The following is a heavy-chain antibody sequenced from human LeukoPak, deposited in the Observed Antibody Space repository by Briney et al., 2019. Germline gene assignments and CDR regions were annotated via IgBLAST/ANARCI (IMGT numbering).Heavy chain of an antibody. CDR3: AKDHSSLSGY. CDR1: GFTFSSYA. CDR2: ISGSGGST. Sequence: PAGGSLRLSCAASGFTFSSYAMSWVSQPPGKGPEWVSAISGSGGSTYYADSVKGRFTISRDNSKNTLYLQMNSLRAEDTAVYYCAKDHSSLSGYWGQGTLVTVSS. V-gene: IGHV3-23*01. D-gene: IGHD6-13*01. J-gene: IGHJ4*02.